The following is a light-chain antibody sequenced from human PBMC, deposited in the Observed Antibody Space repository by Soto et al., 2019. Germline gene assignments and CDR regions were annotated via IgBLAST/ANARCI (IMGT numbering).Light chain of an antibody. V-gene: IGLV4-69*01. CDR2: VNSDGSH. J-gene: IGLJ3*02. Sequence: QPVLTQSPSASASLGASVTLTCTLSSGHRSYAIAWHQQQPDKGPRFLMKVNSDGSHNKGDVILDRFSGSSSGAERYLTISSLQSEDEADYYCQTWDTGTVVFAGGTKLTVL. CDR1: SGHRSYA. CDR3: QTWDTGTVV.